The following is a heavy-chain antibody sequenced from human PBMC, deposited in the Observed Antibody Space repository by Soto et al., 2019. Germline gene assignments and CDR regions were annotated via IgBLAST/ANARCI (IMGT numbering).Heavy chain of an antibody. D-gene: IGHD5-12*01. CDR1: GFTFSSYG. V-gene: IGHV3-30*18. CDR3: AKNVAWGVDIVATIHRAFDY. Sequence: GGSLRLSCAASGFTFSSYGMHWVRQAPGKGLEWVAVISYDGSNKYYADSVKGRFTISRDNSKNTLYLQMNSLRAEDTAVYYCAKNVAWGVDIVATIHRAFDYWGQGTLVTVSS. J-gene: IGHJ4*02. CDR2: ISYDGSNK.